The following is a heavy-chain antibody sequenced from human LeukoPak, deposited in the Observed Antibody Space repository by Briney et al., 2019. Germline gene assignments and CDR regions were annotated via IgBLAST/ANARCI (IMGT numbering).Heavy chain of an antibody. J-gene: IGHJ4*02. CDR3: ATDLAVAGPHDY. CDR2: FDPEDGET. Sequence: ASVKVSCKVSGYTLTELSMRWVRQAPGKGLEWMGGFDPEDGETIYAQKFQGRVTMTEDTSTDTAYMELSSLRSEDTAVYYCATDLAVAGPHDYWGQGTLVTVSS. CDR1: GYTLTELS. D-gene: IGHD6-19*01. V-gene: IGHV1-24*01.